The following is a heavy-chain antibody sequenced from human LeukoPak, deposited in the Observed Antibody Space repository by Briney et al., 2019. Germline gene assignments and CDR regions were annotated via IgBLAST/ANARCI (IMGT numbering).Heavy chain of an antibody. CDR1: GGSISSSSYY. CDR3: ARDRYFDWHDWFDP. D-gene: IGHD3-9*01. CDR2: IYYSGST. J-gene: IGHJ5*02. Sequence: TSETLSLTCTVSGGSISSSSYYWGWIRQPPGKGLEWIGSIYYSGSTYYNPSLKSRVTISVDTSKNQFSLKLSSVTAADTAVYYCARDRYFDWHDWFDPWGQGTLVTVSS. V-gene: IGHV4-39*07.